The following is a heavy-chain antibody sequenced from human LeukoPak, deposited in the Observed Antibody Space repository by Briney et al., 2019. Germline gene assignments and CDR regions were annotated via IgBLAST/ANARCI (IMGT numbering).Heavy chain of an antibody. CDR1: GGSISSYY. Sequence: SATLSLTCTVSGGSISSYYWSWIRQPPRKGLEWIGYIYYSGSTNYNPSLKSRVTISVDTSKNQFSLKLSSVTAADTAVYYCARGDNQDIVVVPAAILPPFDYWGQGTLVTVSS. CDR2: IYYSGST. D-gene: IGHD2-2*01. CDR3: ARGDNQDIVVVPAAILPPFDY. V-gene: IGHV4-59*01. J-gene: IGHJ4*02.